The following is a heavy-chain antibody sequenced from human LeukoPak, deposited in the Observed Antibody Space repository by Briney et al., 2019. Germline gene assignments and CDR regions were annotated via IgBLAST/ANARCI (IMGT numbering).Heavy chain of an antibody. D-gene: IGHD4-11*01. Sequence: SETLSLTCSVSGGSISSFYKYWGWIRQPPGQGLEWIGSVYYSGTTYYNPSLKSRVTVSVDTSKNQFSLRLTSVTAADTALYYCARLPVSNYPNWFDPWGQGTLVTVSS. CDR3: ARLPVSNYPNWFDP. J-gene: IGHJ5*02. CDR1: GGSISSFYKY. V-gene: IGHV4-39*01. CDR2: VYYSGTT.